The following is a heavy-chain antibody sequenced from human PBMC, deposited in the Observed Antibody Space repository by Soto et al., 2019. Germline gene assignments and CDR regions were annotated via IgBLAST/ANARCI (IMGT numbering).Heavy chain of an antibody. V-gene: IGHV1-18*01. Sequence: QVQLVQSGAEVKKPGASVKVSCKASGYTFTSYGISWVRQAPGQGLEWMGWISAYNGNTNYAQKLQGRVTMTTDTTTSTAYMEMRGMRSDDTAVYDCARDRGAYGMDVWGQGTTVTVSS. CDR1: GYTFTSYG. CDR2: ISAYNGNT. J-gene: IGHJ6*02. CDR3: ARDRGAYGMDV.